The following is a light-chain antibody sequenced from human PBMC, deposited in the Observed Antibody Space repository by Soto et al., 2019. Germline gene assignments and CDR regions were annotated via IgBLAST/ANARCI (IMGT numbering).Light chain of an antibody. J-gene: IGKJ1*01. V-gene: IGKV1-39*01. CDR1: QGISSY. Sequence: IRLTQSPSSLSASVGDRVTITCRASQGISSYLAWYQQKPGKAPKLLIYAASTLQSGVPSRLRGSGYGTDLTITISSIQREDFATYSCQQSYNTPWTFGHGTKVDIK. CDR2: AAS. CDR3: QQSYNTPWT.